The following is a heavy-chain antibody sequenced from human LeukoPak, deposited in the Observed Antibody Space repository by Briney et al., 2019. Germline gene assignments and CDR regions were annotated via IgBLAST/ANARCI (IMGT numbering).Heavy chain of an antibody. Sequence: GGSLRLSCAASGFTFSFNSMHWVRQGPGKGLVWVSRIKRDGSGTTYADSVKGRVTISRDNAKNTLYLQMNSLGAEDTAVYYCARSNGFGMDVWGQGTTVTVSS. CDR1: GFTFSFNS. CDR2: IKRDGSGT. D-gene: IGHD2-8*01. CDR3: ARSNGFGMDV. J-gene: IGHJ6*02. V-gene: IGHV3-74*01.